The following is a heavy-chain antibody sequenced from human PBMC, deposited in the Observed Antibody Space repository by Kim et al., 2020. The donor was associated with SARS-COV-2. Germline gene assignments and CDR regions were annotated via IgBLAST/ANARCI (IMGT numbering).Heavy chain of an antibody. CDR3: ARDHDVIAAAGTFDY. J-gene: IGHJ4*02. V-gene: IGHV3-33*01. D-gene: IGHD6-13*01. Sequence: GGSLRLSCAASGFTFSSYGMHWVRQAPGKGLEWVAVIWYDGSNKYYADSVKGRFTISRDNSKNTLYLQMNSLRAEDTAVYYCARDHDVIAAAGTFDYWGQGTLVTVSS. CDR1: GFTFSSYG. CDR2: IWYDGSNK.